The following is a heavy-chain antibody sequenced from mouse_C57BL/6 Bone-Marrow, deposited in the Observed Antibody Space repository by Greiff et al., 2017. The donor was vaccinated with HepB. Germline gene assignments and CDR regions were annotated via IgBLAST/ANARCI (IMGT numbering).Heavy chain of an antibody. CDR3: ARTGTFDY. D-gene: IGHD4-1*01. J-gene: IGHJ2*01. CDR1: GYSFTGYY. CDR2: INPSTGGT. V-gene: IGHV1-42*01. Sequence: DVQLQESGPELVKPGASVKISCKASGYSFTGYYMNWVKQSPEKSLEWIGEINPSTGGTTYNQKFKAKATLTVDKSSSTAYMQLKSLTSEDSAVYYCARTGTFDYWGQGTTLTVSS.